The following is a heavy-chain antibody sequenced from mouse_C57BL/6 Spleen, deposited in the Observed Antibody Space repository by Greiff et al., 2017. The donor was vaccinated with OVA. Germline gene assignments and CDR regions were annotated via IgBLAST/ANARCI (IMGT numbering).Heavy chain of an antibody. D-gene: IGHD1-1*01. J-gene: IGHJ3*01. V-gene: IGHV1-72*01. CDR1: GYTFTSYW. CDR3: ASDYYGSSHAWFAY. Sequence: QVQLQQPGAELVKPGASVKLSCKASGYTFTSYWMHWVKQRPGRGLEWIGRIDPNSGGTKYNEKFKSKAKLTVDKPSSTAYMQLSSLTSEDSAVYYCASDYYGSSHAWFAYWGQGTLVTVSA. CDR2: IDPNSGGT.